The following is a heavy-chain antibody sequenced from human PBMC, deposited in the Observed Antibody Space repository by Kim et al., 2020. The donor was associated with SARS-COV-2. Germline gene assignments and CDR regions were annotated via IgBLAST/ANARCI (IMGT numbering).Heavy chain of an antibody. D-gene: IGHD5-18*01. CDR2: TI. J-gene: IGHJ4*02. V-gene: IGHV3-48*02. Sequence: TIYYADSVKGRFTISRDNAKNSLYRQMNSLRDEDTAVYYGARYGYRTFDYWGQGTLVTVSS. CDR3: ARYGYRTFDY.